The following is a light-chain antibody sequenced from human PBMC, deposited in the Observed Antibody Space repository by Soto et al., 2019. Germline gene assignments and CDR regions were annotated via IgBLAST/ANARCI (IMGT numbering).Light chain of an antibody. V-gene: IGLV2-11*01. CDR2: DVN. CDR3: CSYAGTYSYV. Sequence: QSALTQPRSVSGSPGQSVTISCTGASSDVGDYNYVSWYQQHPGKAPKFLIYDVNKRPSGVPDRFSGSKSGNTASLTISGLQAEDEAEYYCCSYAGTYSYVLGTGTKVTV. J-gene: IGLJ1*01. CDR1: SSDVGDYNY.